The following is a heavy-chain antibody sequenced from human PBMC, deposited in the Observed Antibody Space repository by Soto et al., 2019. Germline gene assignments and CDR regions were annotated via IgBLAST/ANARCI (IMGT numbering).Heavy chain of an antibody. D-gene: IGHD2-2*02. CDR2: IIPIFGTT. V-gene: IGHV1-69*01. CDR3: ASAYCSSTSCYTVGV. Sequence: QVQLVQSGAEVKKPGSSVKVSCKASGGTFSSYAISWVRQAPGQGLEWMGGIIPIFGTTNYAQRFQGRVTIIADESTSTVYMELSSVRSEDTAVYYCASAYCSSTSCYTVGVWGKGTTVTVSS. J-gene: IGHJ6*04. CDR1: GGTFSSYA.